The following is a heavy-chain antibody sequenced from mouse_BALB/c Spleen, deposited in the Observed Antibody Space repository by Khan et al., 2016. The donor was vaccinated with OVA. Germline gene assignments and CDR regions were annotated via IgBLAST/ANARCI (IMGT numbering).Heavy chain of an antibody. CDR1: GFSLSRYN. J-gene: IGHJ4*01. CDR3: ARAYYRYDGYYAMDF. CDR2: IWGGGGT. Sequence: VKLLESGPGLVAPSQSLSITCTVSGFSLSRYNIHWIRQPPGKGLEWLGMIWGGGGTDYNSTLKSRLSISKDNSKSQVFLKMNSLQTDDTAMYYCARAYYRYDGYYAMDFWGQGISVTVSS. D-gene: IGHD2-14*01. V-gene: IGHV2-6-4*01.